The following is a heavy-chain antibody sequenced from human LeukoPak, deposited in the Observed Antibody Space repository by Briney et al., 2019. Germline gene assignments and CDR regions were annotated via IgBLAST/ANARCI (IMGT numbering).Heavy chain of an antibody. CDR1: GYTFTDSY. CDR3: ARANSGSYFDY. CDR2: SYPNSGVT. Sequence: ASVKVSCKASGYTFTDSYIHWVRQAPGQGLEWMGWSYPNSGVTNYAQNFQGRVTMTRDTSITTSYLELSRLRSDDTAVYYCARANSGSYFDYWGQGTLVTVSS. V-gene: IGHV1-2*02. J-gene: IGHJ4*02. D-gene: IGHD1-26*01.